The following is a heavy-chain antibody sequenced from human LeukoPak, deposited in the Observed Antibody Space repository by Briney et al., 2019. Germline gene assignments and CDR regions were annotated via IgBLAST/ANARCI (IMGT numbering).Heavy chain of an antibody. V-gene: IGHV1-24*01. Sequence: ASVKVSGKVSGYTLTELSMHWVRQAPGKGLEWMGGFDPEDSETIYAQKFQGRVTMTEDTSTDTAYMELSSLRSEDTAVYYCATAVPAAMKGSSSRSRGYYFDYWGQGTLVTVSS. CDR3: ATAVPAAMKGSSSRSRGYYFDY. D-gene: IGHD2-2*01. J-gene: IGHJ4*02. CDR2: FDPEDSET. CDR1: GYTLTELS.